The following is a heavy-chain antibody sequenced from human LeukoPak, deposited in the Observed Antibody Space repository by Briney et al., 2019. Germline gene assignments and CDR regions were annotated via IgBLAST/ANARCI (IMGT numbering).Heavy chain of an antibody. CDR1: GFTFSSFA. CDR3: ARDGSAVPGNPFGYYFDY. CDR2: IWYDGSNT. Sequence: GRSLRLSCAASGFTFSSFAMHWVRQAPGKGLEWVSVIWYDGSNTYYTDSVKGRFTISRDNSKNTLYLQMNSLRADDTAVYYCARDGSAVPGNPFGYYFDYWGQGTLVTVSS. V-gene: IGHV3-33*01. J-gene: IGHJ4*02. D-gene: IGHD3-10*01.